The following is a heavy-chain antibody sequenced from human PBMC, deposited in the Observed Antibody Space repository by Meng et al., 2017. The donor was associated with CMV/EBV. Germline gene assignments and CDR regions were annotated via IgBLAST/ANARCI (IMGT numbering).Heavy chain of an antibody. J-gene: IGHJ6*02. CDR1: GGSISSSSYY. CDR3: AATQPGYRHYYYGMDV. V-gene: IGHV4-39*07. Sequence: LSCTVSGGSISSSSYYWGWIRQPPGKGLEWIGSIYYSGSTYYNPSLKSRVTISVDTSKNQFSLKLSSVTAADTAVYYCAATQPGYRHYYYGMDVWGQGTTVTVSS. CDR2: IYYSGST. D-gene: IGHD5-12*01.